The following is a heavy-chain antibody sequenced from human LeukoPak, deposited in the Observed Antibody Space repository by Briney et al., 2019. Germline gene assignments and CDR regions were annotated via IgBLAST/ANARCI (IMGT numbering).Heavy chain of an antibody. D-gene: IGHD1-26*01. CDR1: GFTFSNAW. Sequence: PGGSLRLSCAASGFTFSNAWMSWVRQAPGKGLEWVGRIKSKTDGGTTDYAAPVKGRFTISRDDSKNTLYLQMNSLKTEDTVVYYCRFGYSGSSLDYWGQGTLVTVSS. CDR2: IKSKTDGGTT. V-gene: IGHV3-15*01. CDR3: RFGYSGSSLDY. J-gene: IGHJ4*02.